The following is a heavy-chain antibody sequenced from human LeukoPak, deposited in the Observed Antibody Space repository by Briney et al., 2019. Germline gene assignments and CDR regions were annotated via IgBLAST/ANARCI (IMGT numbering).Heavy chain of an antibody. CDR1: GFTFSSYA. Sequence: WGSLRLSCAASGFTFSSYAMSWVRQAPGKGLEWVSAGSGSGGSTYYADSVKGRFTISRDNSKNTLYLQMNSLRAEDTAVYYCAKILLGTFRASMDVWGQGTTVTVSS. CDR3: AKILLGTFRASMDV. D-gene: IGHD1-1*01. J-gene: IGHJ6*02. CDR2: GSGSGGST. V-gene: IGHV3-23*01.